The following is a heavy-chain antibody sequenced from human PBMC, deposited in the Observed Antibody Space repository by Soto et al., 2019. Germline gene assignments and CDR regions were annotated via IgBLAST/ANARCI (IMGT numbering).Heavy chain of an antibody. J-gene: IGHJ4*02. V-gene: IGHV4-34*01. CDR2: INHSGST. CDR1: GGSFSGYY. CDR3: ARGSKAAMVTGDSYFDY. Sequence: LSLTCAVYGGSFSGYYWSWIRQPPGKGLEWIGEINHSGSTNYNPSLKSRVTISVDTSKNQFSLKLSSVTAADTAVYYCARGSKAAMVTGDSYFDYWGQGTLVTVS. D-gene: IGHD5-18*01.